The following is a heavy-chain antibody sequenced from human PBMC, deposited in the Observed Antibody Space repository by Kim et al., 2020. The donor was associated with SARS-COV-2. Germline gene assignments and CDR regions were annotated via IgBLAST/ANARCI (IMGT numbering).Heavy chain of an antibody. CDR1: GFTFSDYY. CDR2: ISGSSVYK. D-gene: IGHD7-27*01. V-gene: IGHV3-11*05. Sequence: GGSLRLSCAASGFTFSDYYMSWVRQAPGKGLEWVSYISGSSVYKNYADSVKGRFTISRDNPKNSLYLQMNSLRAEDTAVYYCARDTTALTADNFYGMDVWGQGTTVTVSS. CDR3: ARDTTALTADNFYGMDV. J-gene: IGHJ6*02.